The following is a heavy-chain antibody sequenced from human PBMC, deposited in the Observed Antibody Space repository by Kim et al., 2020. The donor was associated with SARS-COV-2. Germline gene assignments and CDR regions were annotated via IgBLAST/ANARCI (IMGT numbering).Heavy chain of an antibody. CDR2: IYYSGST. D-gene: IGHD1-7*01. CDR3: ARASAELPIDY. J-gene: IGHJ4*02. V-gene: IGHV4-31*03. CDR1: GGSISSGGYY. Sequence: SETLSLTCTVSGGSISSGGYYWSWIRQHPGKGLEWIGYIYYSGSTYYNPSLKSRVTISVDTSKNQFSLKLSSVTAADTAVYYCARASAELPIDYWGQGTLVTVSS.